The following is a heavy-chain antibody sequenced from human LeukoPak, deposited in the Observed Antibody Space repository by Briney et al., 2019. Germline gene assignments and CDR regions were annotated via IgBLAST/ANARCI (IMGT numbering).Heavy chain of an antibody. CDR2: IYSGGSE. CDR1: GFSVSSSY. CDR3: ARDMAGDYYGSGSSGYFDY. D-gene: IGHD3-22*01. J-gene: IGHJ4*02. Sequence: GGSLRLSCAASGFSVSSSYMSWVRQAPGKGLEWVSVIYSGGSEYYADSVKGRFTISRDTFKNRLYLQMNSLRAEDTAVYYCARDMAGDYYGSGSSGYFDYWGQGTLVTVSS. V-gene: IGHV3-66*01.